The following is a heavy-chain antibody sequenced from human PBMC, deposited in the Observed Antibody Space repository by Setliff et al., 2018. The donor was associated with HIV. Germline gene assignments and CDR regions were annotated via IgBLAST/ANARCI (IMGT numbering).Heavy chain of an antibody. D-gene: IGHD6-13*01. Sequence: ASVKVSCKASGYTFTGYYIHWVRQAPGQGLEWMGWINPNSGGTNYAQRFQDRVTMTRDTSISTAYMELSRLKSDDTAVYYCARDRISSTWYPGNWFDPWDQGTLVTVSS. J-gene: IGHJ5*02. CDR2: INPNSGGT. CDR1: GYTFTGYY. V-gene: IGHV1-2*02. CDR3: ARDRISSTWYPGNWFDP.